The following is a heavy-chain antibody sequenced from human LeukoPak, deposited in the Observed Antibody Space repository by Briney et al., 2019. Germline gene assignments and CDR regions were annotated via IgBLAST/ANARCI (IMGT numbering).Heavy chain of an antibody. Sequence: GGSLRLSCAASGFTFSSYAMSWVRQAPGKGLEWVSTFSGSGGNTYYADSVKGRFTISRDNSKNTLYLQMNSLRAEDTAVYYCAKVHGSGSYYIYYYYMDVWGKGTTVTVSS. CDR1: GFTFSSYA. CDR3: AKVHGSGSYYIYYYYMDV. V-gene: IGHV3-23*01. J-gene: IGHJ6*03. D-gene: IGHD3-10*01. CDR2: FSGSGGNT.